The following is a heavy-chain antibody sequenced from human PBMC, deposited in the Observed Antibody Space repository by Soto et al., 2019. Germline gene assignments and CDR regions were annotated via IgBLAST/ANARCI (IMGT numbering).Heavy chain of an antibody. CDR1: GGSIRSGGYY. CDR3: TRDRLMATAGTARHYFGLDV. Sequence: SETLSLTCTVSGGSIRSGGYYWSWVRQNPRRGLEWIGNIYYSGNTYYNPSLKSRLTISVDTSKNQFPLNLSSVTAADTAVYYCTRDRLMATAGTARHYFGLDVWGQGTTVTVSS. J-gene: IGHJ6*02. CDR2: IYYSGNT. D-gene: IGHD5-18*01. V-gene: IGHV4-31*03.